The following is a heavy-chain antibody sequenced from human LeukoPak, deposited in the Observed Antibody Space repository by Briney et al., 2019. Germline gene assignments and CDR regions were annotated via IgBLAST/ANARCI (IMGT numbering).Heavy chain of an antibody. CDR2: VRYDGSNR. CDR3: AKEEIDAFDI. Sequence: GGSLRLSXAASGFTFSNYVMHWVRQAPGKHLEWVAFVRYDGSNRYYADSVKGRFTISRDDSKNTLYLQMNSLRTEDTAVYYCAKEEIDAFDIWGQGTMVTVSS. CDR1: GFTFSNYV. V-gene: IGHV3-30*02. D-gene: IGHD5-24*01. J-gene: IGHJ3*02.